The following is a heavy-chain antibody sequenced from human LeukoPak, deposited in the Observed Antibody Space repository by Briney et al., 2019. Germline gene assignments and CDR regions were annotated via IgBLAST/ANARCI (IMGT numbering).Heavy chain of an antibody. CDR2: INPNSGGT. J-gene: IGHJ4*02. V-gene: IGHV1-2*02. CDR3: ARSSGYSSAPEDY. CDR1: GYTFTGYY. D-gene: IGHD5-18*01. Sequence: HRASVKVSCNASGYTFTGYYMHWVRQAPGHGLEWMGWINPNSGGTNYAQKFQGRVTMTRDTSISTAYMELSRLRSDDTAVYYCARSSGYSSAPEDYWGQGTLVTVSS.